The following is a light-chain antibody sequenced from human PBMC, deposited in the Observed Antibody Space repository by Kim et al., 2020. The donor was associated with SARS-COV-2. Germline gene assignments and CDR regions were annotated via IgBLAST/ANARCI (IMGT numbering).Light chain of an antibody. CDR3: QHYNKWPYT. CDR1: QSASVN. CDR2: GAS. Sequence: EIVMTQSPAPLSVSPGERATISCRATQSASVNLAWYQQKPGQPPRLLIYGASTRATGIPARFSGSGSGTEFTLTISSLQSEDFAVYYCQHYNKWPYTFGQGTKLEI. V-gene: IGKV3-15*01. J-gene: IGKJ2*01.